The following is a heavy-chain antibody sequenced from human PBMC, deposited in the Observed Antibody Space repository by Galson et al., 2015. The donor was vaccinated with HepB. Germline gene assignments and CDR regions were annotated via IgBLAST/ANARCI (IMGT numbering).Heavy chain of an antibody. J-gene: IGHJ4*02. Sequence: SLRLSCAASGFTFTDYAMAWVRLTPGRGLGWVANIKPDGSVKNHVASVRDRFTISRDNAENSLYLQMNSLRAEDTGVYYCARDMAYGALDYWGQGTLVTVSS. CDR3: ARDMAYGALDY. V-gene: IGHV3-7*01. D-gene: IGHD4/OR15-4a*01. CDR1: GFTFTDYA. CDR2: IKPDGSVK.